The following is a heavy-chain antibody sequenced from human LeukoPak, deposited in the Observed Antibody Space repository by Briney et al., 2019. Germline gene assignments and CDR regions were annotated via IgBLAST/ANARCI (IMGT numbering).Heavy chain of an antibody. CDR3: ARGNYGSGSNWFDP. V-gene: IGHV3-23*01. Sequence: GGSLRLSYAASGFTFSSYGMSWVRQAPGKGLEWVSDISGSGGSTYYADSVKGRFTISRDNSKNTLYLQMNSLKADDTAVYYCARGNYGSGSNWFDPWGQGTLVTVSS. J-gene: IGHJ5*02. CDR1: GFTFSSYG. CDR2: ISGSGGST. D-gene: IGHD3-10*01.